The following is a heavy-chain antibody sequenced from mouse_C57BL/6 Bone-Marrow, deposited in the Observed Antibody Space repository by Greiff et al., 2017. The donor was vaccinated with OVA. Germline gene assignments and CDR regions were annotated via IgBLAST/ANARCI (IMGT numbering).Heavy chain of an antibody. J-gene: IGHJ4*01. Sequence: EVQLQQSGPELVKPGASVKISCKASGYSFTDYNMNWVKQSTGQSLEWIGVINPNYGTTSYNQKFKGKATLTVDQSSSTAYMQLISLTSEDSAVYDGARSPVYGPYAMDYWGQGTTVTVSS. CDR3: ARSPVYGPYAMDY. CDR2: INPNYGTT. V-gene: IGHV1-39*01. D-gene: IGHD1-1*02. CDR1: GYSFTDYN.